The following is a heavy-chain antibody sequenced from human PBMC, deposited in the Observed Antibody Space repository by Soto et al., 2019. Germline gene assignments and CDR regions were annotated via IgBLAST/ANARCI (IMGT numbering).Heavy chain of an antibody. CDR3: ARWVEVSLDYFDY. D-gene: IGHD2-15*01. J-gene: IGHJ4*02. Sequence: SETLSLTCTVAGGSISNGYYYWSWVRQNPGKGLEWIGHIYHSGRTYYNPSLKSRVTISVDTSKNQFSLNLSSVTAADTAVYYCARWVEVSLDYFDYWGQGTLVTVSS. V-gene: IGHV4-31*03. CDR2: IYHSGRT. CDR1: GGSISNGYYY.